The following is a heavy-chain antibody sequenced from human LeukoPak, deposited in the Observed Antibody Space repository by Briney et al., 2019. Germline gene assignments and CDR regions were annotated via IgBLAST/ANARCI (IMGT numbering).Heavy chain of an antibody. CDR2: IYYSGST. J-gene: IGHJ5*01. CDR3: ARGHNSGWYNCFDS. D-gene: IGHD6-19*01. V-gene: IGHV4-31*03. Sequence: PSETLSLTCTVSSGSISSGGYYWSWIRQLPGKGREWIGYIYYSGSTSYDPSIQSRDTMSVYTSKNKSSLTVSTVTAADTAVYYCARGHNSGWYNCFDSWGKGTLVTVSS. CDR1: SGSISSGGYY.